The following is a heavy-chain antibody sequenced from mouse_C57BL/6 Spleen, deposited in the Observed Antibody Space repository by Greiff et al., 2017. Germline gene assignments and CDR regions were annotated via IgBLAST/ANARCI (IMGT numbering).Heavy chain of an antibody. Sequence: QVQLQQPGTELVKPGASVKLSCKASGYTFTSYWMHWVKQRPGQGLEWIGNINPSNGGTNYNEKFKGKATLTVDKSSITAYLQLSSLTSEDSAVYYCARWTTVEWCFTYWGPGTTLTVSS. CDR3: ARWTTVEWCFTY. J-gene: IGHJ2*01. CDR2: INPSNGGT. D-gene: IGHD1-1*01. V-gene: IGHV1-53*01. CDR1: GYTFTSYW.